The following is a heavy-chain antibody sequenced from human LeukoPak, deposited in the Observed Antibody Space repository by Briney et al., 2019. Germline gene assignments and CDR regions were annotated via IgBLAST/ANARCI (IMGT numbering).Heavy chain of an antibody. J-gene: IGHJ3*02. CDR3: VLWFGAGTFDI. Sequence: GGSLRLSCAASGFTFSSYAMSWVRQAPGKGLEWVSGISGSGGSTYYADSVKGRFTISRDNAKDSLYLQMSSLRVEDTAVYFCVLWFGAGTFDIWGQGTMVTVSS. CDR2: ISGSGGST. CDR1: GFTFSSYA. D-gene: IGHD3-10*01. V-gene: IGHV3-23*01.